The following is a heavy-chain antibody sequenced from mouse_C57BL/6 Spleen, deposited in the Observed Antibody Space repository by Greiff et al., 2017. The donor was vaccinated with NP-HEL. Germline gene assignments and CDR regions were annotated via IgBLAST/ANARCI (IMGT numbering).Heavy chain of an antibody. CDR2: IWSGGST. Sequence: VMLVESGPGLVQPSQSLSITCTVSGFSFTSYGVHWVRQPPGKGLEWLGVIWSGGSTDYNAAFISRLSISKDNSKSQVFFKMNRLQADDTAIYYCATYDGSSYDYAMDYWGQGTSVTVSS. V-gene: IGHV2-4*01. CDR1: GFSFTSYG. CDR3: ATYDGSSYDYAMDY. D-gene: IGHD1-1*01. J-gene: IGHJ4*01.